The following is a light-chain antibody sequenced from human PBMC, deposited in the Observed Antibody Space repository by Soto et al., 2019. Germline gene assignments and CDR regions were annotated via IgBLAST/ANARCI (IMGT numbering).Light chain of an antibody. CDR2: QAS. CDR1: QSVVRN. CDR3: QCHDSSPTWT. J-gene: IGKJ1*01. V-gene: IGKV3-20*01. Sequence: EIVMPQSPATMSVSPGESATLSCRASQSVVRNLAWYQQKRGQAPRLLIYQASRRATGIPDRFSGSGSGADFTLTISRLEPEDFAVYYCQCHDSSPTWTVGKGTKVDIK.